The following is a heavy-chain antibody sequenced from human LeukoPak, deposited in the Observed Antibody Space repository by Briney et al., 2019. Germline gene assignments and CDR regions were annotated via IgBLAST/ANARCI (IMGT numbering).Heavy chain of an antibody. J-gene: IGHJ4*02. CDR3: ARDEVTTAFFDY. CDR1: GGSISSSSYY. V-gene: IGHV4-39*07. Sequence: PSETLSLTCTVSGGSISSSSYYWGWIRQPPGKGLEWIGSIYYSGSTNYNPSLKSRVTISVDTSKNQFSLKLSSVTAADTAVYYCARDEVTTAFFDYWGQGTLVTVSS. CDR2: IYYSGST. D-gene: IGHD4-17*01.